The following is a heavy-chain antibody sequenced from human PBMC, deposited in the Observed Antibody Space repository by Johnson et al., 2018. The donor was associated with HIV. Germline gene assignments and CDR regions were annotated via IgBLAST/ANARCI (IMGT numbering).Heavy chain of an antibody. CDR2: ISYDGSNK. V-gene: IGHV3-30*03. J-gene: IGHJ3*02. CDR1: GFTFGSYG. Sequence: QVQLVESGGGLIQPGRSLRLSCAASGFTFGSYGIHWVRQAPGKGLEWVAVISYDGSNKYYADSVKGRFTISRDNSKNTLYLQMNSLRAEDTAVYYCARDGGSSPVQGAFDIWGQGTMVTVSS. CDR3: ARDGGSSPVQGAFDI. D-gene: IGHD3-16*01.